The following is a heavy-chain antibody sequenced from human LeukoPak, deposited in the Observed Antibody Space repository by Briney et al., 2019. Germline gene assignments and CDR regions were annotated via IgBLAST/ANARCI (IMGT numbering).Heavy chain of an antibody. CDR3: AKSLLYRYGDCLED. J-gene: IGHJ4*02. CDR2: ICDSGVST. CDR1: AFTLNNYG. Sequence: GGSLRLSCTASAFTLNNYGMNWVRQAPGEGLEWVSGICDSGVSTYYADCVKGRFTNSRDSSKNTLPLHMRSARAEDTAVYYCAKSLLYRYGDCLEDWGQGTLVTVSS. V-gene: IGHV3-23*01. D-gene: IGHD2-21*02.